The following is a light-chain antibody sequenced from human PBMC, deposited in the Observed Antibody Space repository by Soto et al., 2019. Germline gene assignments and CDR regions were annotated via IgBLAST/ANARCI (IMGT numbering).Light chain of an antibody. CDR3: QQYNSYSPG. V-gene: IGKV1-5*01. Sequence: DIQMTQSPSTLSASVGDRVTITCWASQSISSWLAWYQQKPGKAPKLLIYDASSLESGVPSRFSGSGSGTEFTLTISSLQPDDFATYYCQQYNSYSPGFGQGTKLEIK. CDR2: DAS. J-gene: IGKJ2*03. CDR1: QSISSW.